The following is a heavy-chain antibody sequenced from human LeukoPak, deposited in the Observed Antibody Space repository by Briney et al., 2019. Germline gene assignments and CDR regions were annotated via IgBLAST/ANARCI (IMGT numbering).Heavy chain of an antibody. CDR3: ARGGPYYYYYMDV. J-gene: IGHJ6*03. D-gene: IGHD3/OR15-3a*01. V-gene: IGHV3-64*01. CDR2: IGGNGGST. Sequence: GGSLTLSCAASGFTVSTNYMNWVRQAPGKGLEYVSTIGGNGGSTYYANSVKGRFTISRDSSKNTVYLQMGSLRAEDMAVYYCARGGPYYYYYMDVWGKGTTVTVSS. CDR1: GFTVSTNY.